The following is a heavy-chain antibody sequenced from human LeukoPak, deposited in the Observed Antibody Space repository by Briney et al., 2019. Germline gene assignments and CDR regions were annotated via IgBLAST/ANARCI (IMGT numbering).Heavy chain of an antibody. Sequence: GASVKVSCKASGGTFSSYAISWVRQAPGQGLEWMGRIIPILGVANYAQKFQGRVTITADKSTSTAYMELSSLRSEDTAVYYCARAPPAQTYYFDYWGQGTLVTVSS. CDR1: GGTFSSYA. CDR2: IIPILGVA. CDR3: ARAPPAQTYYFDY. V-gene: IGHV1-69*04. J-gene: IGHJ4*02.